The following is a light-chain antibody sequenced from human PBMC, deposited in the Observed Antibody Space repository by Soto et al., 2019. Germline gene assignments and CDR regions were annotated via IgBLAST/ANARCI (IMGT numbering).Light chain of an antibody. CDR2: KAS. CDR3: QQYNSYSPWT. J-gene: IGKJ1*01. CDR1: QSISSW. V-gene: IGKV1-5*03. Sequence: DIQMTQSPSTLSASVGDRVTITCRASQSISSWLAWYQQKPGKAPKLLIYKASSLESGVPSRFSGSGSGTEFTLTISSLQPDDFATYYCQQYNSYSPWTFGQGTNV.